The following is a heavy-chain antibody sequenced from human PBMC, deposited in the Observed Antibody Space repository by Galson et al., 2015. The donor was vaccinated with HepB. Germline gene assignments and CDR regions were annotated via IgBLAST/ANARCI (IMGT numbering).Heavy chain of an antibody. CDR2: ISSSGDLR. CDR1: GFTFSSYA. J-gene: IGHJ4*02. V-gene: IGHV3-23*01. Sequence: SLRLSCAASGFTFSSYAMSWVRRAPGKGLQWLSIISSSGDLRRCADSVKGRFTISRDNSKSALYLQMNSLTADDTAVYYCAKDGVADSGWYSDYWGQGTLVTVSS. CDR3: AKDGVADSGWYSDY. D-gene: IGHD6-19*01.